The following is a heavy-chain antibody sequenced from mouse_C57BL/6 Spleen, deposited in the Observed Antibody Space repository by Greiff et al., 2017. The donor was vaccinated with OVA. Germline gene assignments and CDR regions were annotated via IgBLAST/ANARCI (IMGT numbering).Heavy chain of an antibody. Sequence: QVQLQQPGAELVKPGASVKMSCKASGYTFTSYWITWVKQRPGQGLEWIGDIYPGSGSTNYNEKFKSKATLTVDTSSSTAYMQLSSLTSEDYAVYYGARRYYGSSEDWGKGTTLTVSS. D-gene: IGHD1-1*01. J-gene: IGHJ2*01. CDR2: IYPGSGST. V-gene: IGHV1-55*01. CDR1: GYTFTSYW. CDR3: ARRYYGSSED.